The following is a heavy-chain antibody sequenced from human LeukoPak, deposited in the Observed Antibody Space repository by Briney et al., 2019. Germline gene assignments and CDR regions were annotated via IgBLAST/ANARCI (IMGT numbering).Heavy chain of an antibody. CDR2: MNPNSGNT. CDR1: GYTFTSYD. D-gene: IGHD6-19*01. Sequence: GASVKVSCKASGYTFTSYDINWVRQATAQGLEWMGWMNPNSGNTGYAQKFQGRVTMTRNTSISTAYMELSSLRSEDTAVYYCARGLSSGWYSDYWGQGTLVTVSS. J-gene: IGHJ4*02. V-gene: IGHV1-8*01. CDR3: ARGLSSGWYSDY.